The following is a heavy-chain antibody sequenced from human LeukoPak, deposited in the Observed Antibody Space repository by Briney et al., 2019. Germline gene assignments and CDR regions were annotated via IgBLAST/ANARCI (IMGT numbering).Heavy chain of an antibody. CDR1: EFTFSDYS. D-gene: IGHD2-21*01. CDR2: TSSSDAGT. V-gene: IGHV3-23*01. CDR3: AKAPVTSCRGAYCYPFDS. Sequence: GGSLRLSCAASEFTFSDYSMNWVRQTPGKGLEWVAATSSSDAGTYHADSVRGRSTISRDNSKNTLYLQMNSLRAEDAAVYFCAKAPVTSCRGAYCYPFDSWGQGTLVTVSS. J-gene: IGHJ4*02.